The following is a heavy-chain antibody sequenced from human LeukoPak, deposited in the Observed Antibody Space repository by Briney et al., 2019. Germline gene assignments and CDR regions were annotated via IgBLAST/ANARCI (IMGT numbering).Heavy chain of an antibody. J-gene: IGHJ2*01. D-gene: IGHD3-16*01. V-gene: IGHV3-73*01. CDR2: IRSKANSYAT. CDR1: GFTFSGSA. CDR3: TISVGGGWYFDL. Sequence: GGSLRLSCAASGFTFSGSAKHWVRQASGKGLEWVGRIRSKANSYATAYAASVKGRFTISRDDSKNTAYLQMNSLKTEDTAVYYWTISVGGGWYFDLWGRGTLVTVSS.